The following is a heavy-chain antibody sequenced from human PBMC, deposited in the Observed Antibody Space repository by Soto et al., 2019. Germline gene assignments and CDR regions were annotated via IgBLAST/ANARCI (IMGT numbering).Heavy chain of an antibody. D-gene: IGHD6-13*01. CDR1: GDSVPSNSVA. CDR2: TYYRSKWYN. V-gene: IGHV6-1*01. CDR3: ARDQTYSSSWSNCFDP. Sequence: SQTLSLTCAISGDSVPSNSVAWNWIRQSPSRGLEWLGRTYYRSKWYNDYAVSVKSRITINPDTSKNQFSLQLNSVTPEDTAVYYCARDQTYSSSWSNCFDPWGQGTLVTVSS. J-gene: IGHJ5*02.